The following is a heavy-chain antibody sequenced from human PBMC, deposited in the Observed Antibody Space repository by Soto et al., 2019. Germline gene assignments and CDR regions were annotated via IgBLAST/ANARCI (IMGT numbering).Heavy chain of an antibody. Sequence: PWGSLRLSCSASEFTFSDYAMHWFRQAPGKGLEWVAVISDDGDKVFYADSMKDRLTISRDNSKSTLFLQLTSLGPEDTALYYCARAHYHDSSGPNGHAFDIWGQGTLVTVSS. CDR2: ISDDGDKV. D-gene: IGHD3-22*01. CDR1: EFTFSDYA. V-gene: IGHV3-30-3*01. CDR3: ARAHYHDSSGPNGHAFDI. J-gene: IGHJ3*02.